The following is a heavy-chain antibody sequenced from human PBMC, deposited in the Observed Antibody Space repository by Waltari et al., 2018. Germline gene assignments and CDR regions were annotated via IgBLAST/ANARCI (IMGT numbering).Heavy chain of an antibody. Sequence: QVQLQESGPGLVKPSQTLSLTCTVSGGSINSTRYYWSWLRQPAGKGLQWIGRVYTSGTTNSNPSLKSRLTISLDTSKNQFSLKLSSVTAADTAVYYCARHGSSSSFYSYYYFLDVWGKGTTVIVSS. CDR2: VYTSGTT. V-gene: IGHV4-61*02. J-gene: IGHJ6*03. CDR3: ARHGSSSSFYSYYYFLDV. CDR1: GGSINSTRYY. D-gene: IGHD6-13*01.